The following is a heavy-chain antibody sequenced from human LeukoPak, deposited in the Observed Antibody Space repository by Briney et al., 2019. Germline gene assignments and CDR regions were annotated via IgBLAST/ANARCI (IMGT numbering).Heavy chain of an antibody. J-gene: IGHJ4*02. CDR1: GFTFSTYW. Sequence: GGSLRLSCAVSGFTFSTYWMHWVRQAPGKGLVWVSRINTDGSLINYADSVKGRFTMSRDNSKNTLYLQMSSLRAEDTAVYYCARIIVGATGIDYWGQGTLVTVSS. CDR3: ARIIVGATGIDY. D-gene: IGHD1-26*01. CDR2: INTDGSLI. V-gene: IGHV3-74*01.